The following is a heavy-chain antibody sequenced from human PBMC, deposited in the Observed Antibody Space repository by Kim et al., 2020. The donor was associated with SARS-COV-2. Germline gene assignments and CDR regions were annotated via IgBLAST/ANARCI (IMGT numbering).Heavy chain of an antibody. Sequence: ASVKVSCKASGYTFTSYDINWVRQATGQGLEWMGWMNPNSGNTGYAQKFQGRVTMTRNTSISTAYMELSSLRSEDTAVYYCARRYFRTGGSRIQLWSQTPNWFDPWGQGTLVTVSS. D-gene: IGHD5-18*01. V-gene: IGHV1-8*01. CDR3: ARRYFRTGGSRIQLWSQTPNWFDP. CDR1: GYTFTSYD. CDR2: MNPNSGNT. J-gene: IGHJ5*02.